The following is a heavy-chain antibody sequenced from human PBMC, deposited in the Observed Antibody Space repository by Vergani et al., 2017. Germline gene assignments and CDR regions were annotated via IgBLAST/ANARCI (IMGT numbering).Heavy chain of an antibody. CDR2: IRSDESRR. Sequence: QVQLVESGGGVVQPGRSLRLSCAAPGFTFNSYGMHWVRQAPGKGLEWVASIRSDESRRYYGDSMEGPFTISRDNSKNTLYLQMKSLRPEDTAVYYCAKEGGGYCSGGTCYPEYWGQGTLVIVSS. V-gene: IGHV3-30*02. D-gene: IGHD2-15*01. J-gene: IGHJ4*02. CDR3: AKEGGGYCSGGTCYPEY. CDR1: GFTFNSYG.